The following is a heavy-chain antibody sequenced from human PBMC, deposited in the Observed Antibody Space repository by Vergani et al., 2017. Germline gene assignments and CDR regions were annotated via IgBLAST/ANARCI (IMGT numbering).Heavy chain of an antibody. CDR1: GGSMSGYY. Sequence: QVRLQESGPGLVKPSETLSLTCSVSGGSMSGYYWSWIRQLTGKELEWIGYMYHSGSTNYNPSLETRVTISGDTSKNQFSLKLNSVTAADTAVYYCGRVADFYGLGSRLLDLWGQGILVTVSS. CDR3: GRVADFYGLGSRLLDL. J-gene: IGHJ5*02. CDR2: MYHSGST. D-gene: IGHD3-10*01. V-gene: IGHV4-59*01.